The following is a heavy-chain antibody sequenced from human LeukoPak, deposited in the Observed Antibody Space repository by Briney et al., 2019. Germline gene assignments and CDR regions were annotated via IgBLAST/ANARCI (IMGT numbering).Heavy chain of an antibody. J-gene: IGHJ4*02. CDR2: IYSGGST. CDR1: GFIVSNNY. Sequence: GGSLRLSCAPSGFIVSNNYMTWVRQAPGKGLEWVSVIYSGGSTYYADSVKGRFTISRDNSKNTLYLQMNSLRAEDTAVYYCATRVSTSRSFDYWGQGTLVTVSS. V-gene: IGHV3-53*01. CDR3: ATRVSTSRSFDY.